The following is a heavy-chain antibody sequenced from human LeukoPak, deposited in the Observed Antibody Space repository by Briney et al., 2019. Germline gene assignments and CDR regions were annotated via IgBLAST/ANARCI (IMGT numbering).Heavy chain of an antibody. V-gene: IGHV4-59*01. CDR1: GGSISSYY. CDR3: ARAETYYYDSSGFNY. CDR2: IYYSGST. J-gene: IGHJ4*02. Sequence: PPQTLSLTCTVCGGSISSYYWSWIRQPPGKGLEWIGYIYYSGSTKYNPSLKSRVTISVDTNKNQFPVKLSSVTAADTAVYYCARAETYYYDSSGFNYWGQGTLVTVSS. D-gene: IGHD3-22*01.